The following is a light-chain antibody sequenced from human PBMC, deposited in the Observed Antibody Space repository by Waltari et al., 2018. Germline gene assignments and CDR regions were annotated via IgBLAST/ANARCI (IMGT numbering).Light chain of an antibody. V-gene: IGKV3-15*01. J-gene: IGKJ4*01. CDR1: QSIHDN. CDR3: QQYNVWPPLT. Sequence: EVVMTQSPATLSVSPGERVTLSCRASQSIHDNLAWYQHRPGQAPRPLIYGASTRAPDIPGRFVGDGSGTEFTLTIRSLQSEDSAVYYCQQYNVWPPLTFGGGTKVEIK. CDR2: GAS.